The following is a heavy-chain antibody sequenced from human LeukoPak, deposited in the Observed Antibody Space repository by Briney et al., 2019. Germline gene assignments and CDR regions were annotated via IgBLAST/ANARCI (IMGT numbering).Heavy chain of an antibody. D-gene: IGHD3-10*01. CDR1: GFAFSSYA. J-gene: IGHJ5*02. CDR3: AKAPNYYGSGSYYNNWFDP. Sequence: PGGSLRLSCAASGFAFSSYAIRWVRQAPGKGLEWVSSISSGGGRTYYADSVKGRFTISRDNSKNTLYLQMDSLGAEDTAVYYCAKAPNYYGSGSYYNNWFDPWGQGTLVTVSS. CDR2: ISSGGGRT. V-gene: IGHV3-23*01.